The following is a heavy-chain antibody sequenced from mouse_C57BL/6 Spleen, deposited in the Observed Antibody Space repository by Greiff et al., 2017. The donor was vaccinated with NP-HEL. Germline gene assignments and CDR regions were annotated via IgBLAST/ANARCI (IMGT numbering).Heavy chain of an antibody. CDR1: GYTFTSYW. D-gene: IGHD2-4*01. CDR3: ARSGAYDYGDDDGWYFDV. CDR2: INPSSGYT. V-gene: IGHV1-7*01. Sequence: QVQLKQSGAELAKPGASVKLSCKASGYTFTSYWMHWVKQRPGQGLEWIGYINPSSGYTKYNQKFKDKATLTADKSSSTAYMKLSSLTYENSAVYYCARSGAYDYGDDDGWYFDVWGTGTTVTVSS. J-gene: IGHJ1*03.